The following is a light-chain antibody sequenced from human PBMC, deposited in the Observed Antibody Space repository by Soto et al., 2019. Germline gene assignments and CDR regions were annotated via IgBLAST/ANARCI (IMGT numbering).Light chain of an antibody. J-gene: IGKJ1*01. CDR3: QQSKGT. V-gene: IGKV1-5*01. CDR2: DAS. Sequence: DIQMTQSPSTLSASVGDRVTITCRASQSISSWLAWYQQKPGKAPKLLIYDASSLESGVPSRFSGSGSGTEFTLTISSLQPDDFATYYCQQSKGTFGQGTKVEIK. CDR1: QSISSW.